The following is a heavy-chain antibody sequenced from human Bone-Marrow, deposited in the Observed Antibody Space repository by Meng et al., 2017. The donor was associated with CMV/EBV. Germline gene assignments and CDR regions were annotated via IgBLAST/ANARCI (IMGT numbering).Heavy chain of an antibody. CDR3: ARGGPDIVVVPAARGNFDY. D-gene: IGHD2-2*01. CDR2: MNPNSGNT. Sequence: ASVKVSCKASGYTFSSYDINWVRQATGQGLEWMGWMNPNSGNTGYAQKFQGRVTLTRSTSISTAYMELSDLRSEDTAVYYCARGGPDIVVVPAARGNFDYWGQGTLVTVSS. V-gene: IGHV1-8*01. CDR1: GYTFSSYD. J-gene: IGHJ4*02.